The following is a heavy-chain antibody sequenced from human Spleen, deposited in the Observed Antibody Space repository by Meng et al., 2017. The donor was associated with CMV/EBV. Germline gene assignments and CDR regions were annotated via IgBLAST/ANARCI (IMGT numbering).Heavy chain of an antibody. CDR2: ITSKTDGGTT. Sequence: SGFPFTTPLMISVRPAPGKGLEWVGRITSKTDGGTTYYAAPVKGRFTISRDDSKNTLYLQMNSLKTEDTAVYYCTTDTSGSYSVFDYWGQGTLVTVSS. CDR1: GFPFTTPL. V-gene: IGHV3-15*01. J-gene: IGHJ4*02. CDR3: TTDTSGSYSVFDY. D-gene: IGHD1-26*01.